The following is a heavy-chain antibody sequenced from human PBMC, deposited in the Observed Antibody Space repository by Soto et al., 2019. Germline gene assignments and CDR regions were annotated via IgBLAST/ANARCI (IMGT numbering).Heavy chain of an antibody. CDR3: ARHEYVSSSYDLLDV. CDR2: FYYTGTT. CDR1: GGSVTNINYF. J-gene: IGHJ3*01. Sequence: SETLSLTCSVSGGSVTNINYFWAWIRQSPGKGLEWIANFYYTGTTFYNPSLRSRVSMTIDASKNRFPLNLSSVTASDTALYYCARHEYVSSSYDLLDVWGRGTMVTVSS. V-gene: IGHV4-39*01. D-gene: IGHD3-22*01.